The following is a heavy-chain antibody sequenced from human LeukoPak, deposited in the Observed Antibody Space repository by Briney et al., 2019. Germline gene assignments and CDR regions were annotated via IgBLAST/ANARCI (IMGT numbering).Heavy chain of an antibody. Sequence: SETLSLTCTVSGGSVSSADYYWSWIRQPPGKGLEWIGEINHSGSTNYNPSLKSRVTISVDTSKNQFSLKLSSVTAADTAVYYCARVVRIFGKKFDYWGQGTLVTVSS. CDR2: INHSGST. CDR1: GGSVSSADYY. D-gene: IGHD3-3*01. J-gene: IGHJ4*02. CDR3: ARVVRIFGKKFDY. V-gene: IGHV4-34*01.